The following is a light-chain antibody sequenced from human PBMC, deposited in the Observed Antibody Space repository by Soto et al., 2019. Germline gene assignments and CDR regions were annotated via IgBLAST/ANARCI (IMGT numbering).Light chain of an antibody. Sequence: EIVLTQSPGTLSLSPGERATLTCRASQSVTSNFLAWYQQKPGQAPRLLMYGASSRATGIPDRFSGSGSGTDFTLTISRLEPEDFALYYCHQYGSSPLTFGPGTKWISN. CDR3: HQYGSSPLT. V-gene: IGKV3-20*01. CDR2: GAS. J-gene: IGKJ3*01. CDR1: QSVTSNF.